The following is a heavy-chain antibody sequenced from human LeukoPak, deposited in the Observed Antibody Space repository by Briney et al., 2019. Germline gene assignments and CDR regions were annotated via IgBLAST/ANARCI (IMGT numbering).Heavy chain of an antibody. CDR3: ARDDYGDHAPFDY. J-gene: IGHJ4*02. Sequence: KPSETLSLTCAVYGGSFSGYYWSWIRQPPGKGLEWIGEINHSGSTNYNQSLKSRVTISVDTSKNQFSLKLSSVTAADTAVYYCARDDYGDHAPFDYWGQGTLVTVSS. CDR1: GGSFSGYY. V-gene: IGHV4-34*01. CDR2: INHSGST. D-gene: IGHD4-17*01.